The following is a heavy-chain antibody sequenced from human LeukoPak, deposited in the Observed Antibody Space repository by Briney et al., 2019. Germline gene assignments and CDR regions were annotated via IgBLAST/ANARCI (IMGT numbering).Heavy chain of an antibody. D-gene: IGHD2-2*01. Sequence: SETLSLTCAVYGGSFSGYYWSWIRQPPGKGLEWIGEINHSGSTNYNPSLKSRVTITVDTSKNQFSLKLSSVTAADTAVYYCARANGYCDSTRCYNWFDPWGQGTLVTVSS. CDR2: INHSGST. CDR1: GGSFSGYY. J-gene: IGHJ5*02. V-gene: IGHV4-34*01. CDR3: ARANGYCDSTRCYNWFDP.